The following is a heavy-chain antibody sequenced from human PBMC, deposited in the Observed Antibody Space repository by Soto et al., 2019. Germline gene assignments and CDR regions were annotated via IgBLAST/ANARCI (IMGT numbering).Heavy chain of an antibody. J-gene: IGHJ4*02. CDR1: GYTFTSYG. V-gene: IGHV1-18*04. CDR2: ISAYNGNT. CDR3: ARVAQNYYDSSSFDY. D-gene: IGHD3-22*01. Sequence: ASVKVCCKASGYTFTSYGISWVRQAPGQGLEWMGWISAYNGNTNYAQKLQGRVTMTTDTSTSTAYMELRSLRFDDTAVYYCARVAQNYYDSSSFDYWGQGTLVTVSS.